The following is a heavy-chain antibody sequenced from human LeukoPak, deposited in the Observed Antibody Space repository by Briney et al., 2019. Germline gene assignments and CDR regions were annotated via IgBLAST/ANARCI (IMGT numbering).Heavy chain of an antibody. J-gene: IGHJ5*02. D-gene: IGHD3-9*01. Sequence: ASVKVSCKVSGYTLTELSMHWVRQAPGKGLEWMEGFDPEDGETIYAQKFQGRVTMTEDTSTDTAYMELSSLRSEDTAVYYCATNYDILTGYYGTAPFDPWGQGTLVTVSS. V-gene: IGHV1-24*01. CDR3: ATNYDILTGYYGTAPFDP. CDR2: FDPEDGET. CDR1: GYTLTELS.